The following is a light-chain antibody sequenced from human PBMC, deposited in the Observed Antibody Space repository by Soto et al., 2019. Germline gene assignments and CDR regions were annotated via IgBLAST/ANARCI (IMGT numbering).Light chain of an antibody. J-gene: IGLJ2*01. V-gene: IGLV1-40*01. CDR3: QSYDGSLSGVV. CDR2: GNS. CDR1: SSNIGAGYD. Sequence: QSVLTQPPSVSGAPGQRVTISCTWSSSNIGAGYDVHWYQPLPGTAPKLLIYGNSNRPSGVRDRFSGSKSGTSASLAITGLQAEDEADYYCQSYDGSLSGVVCGGGTMHNVL.